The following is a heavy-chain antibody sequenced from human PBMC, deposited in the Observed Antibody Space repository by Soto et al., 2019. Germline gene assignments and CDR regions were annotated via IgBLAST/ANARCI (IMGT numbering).Heavy chain of an antibody. J-gene: IGHJ3*02. V-gene: IGHV3-30-3*01. D-gene: IGHD3-22*01. Sequence: QVQLVESGGGGSKPGGPLELSCAPPGLPLSSFVLPWVGKAPGRGLGGVAVISYDGSNKYYADSVKGRFTISRDNSKNTLYLQMNSLRAEDTAVYYCARDGIDSSGYGAFDIWGQGTMVTVSS. CDR2: ISYDGSNK. CDR1: GLPLSSFV. CDR3: ARDGIDSSGYGAFDI.